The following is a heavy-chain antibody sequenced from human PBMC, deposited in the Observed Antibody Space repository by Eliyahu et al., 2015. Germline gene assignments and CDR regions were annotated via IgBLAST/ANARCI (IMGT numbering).Heavy chain of an antibody. V-gene: IGHV4-61*01. CDR1: AGSVRSDIDY. D-gene: IGHD2-15*01. Sequence: QVQLQESGPRVVKPSETLSLTCNVXAGSVRSDIDYWSWIRRPPGKGLEWIGYIHYGGGSNYAPSLKSRVTMSIDMSKNQFSVNLRSMTAADSAVYYCATGSSRGGFDVWGQGTMVTVSS. CDR2: IHYGGGS. CDR3: ATGSSRGGFDV. J-gene: IGHJ3*01.